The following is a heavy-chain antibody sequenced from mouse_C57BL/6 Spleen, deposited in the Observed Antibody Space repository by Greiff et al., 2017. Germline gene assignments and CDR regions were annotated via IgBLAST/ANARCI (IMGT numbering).Heavy chain of an antibody. J-gene: IGHJ4*01. CDR2: ISSGSSTI. CDR1: GFTFSDYG. Sequence: EVKLVESGGGLVKPGGSLKLSCAASGFTFSDYGMHWVRQAPEKGLEWVAYISSGSSTIYYADTVKGRFTISRDNAKNTLFLQMTSLRSDDTAMYYCARPYGISFYYAMDYWGQGTSVTVSS. D-gene: IGHD1-1*01. CDR3: ARPYGISFYYAMDY. V-gene: IGHV5-17*01.